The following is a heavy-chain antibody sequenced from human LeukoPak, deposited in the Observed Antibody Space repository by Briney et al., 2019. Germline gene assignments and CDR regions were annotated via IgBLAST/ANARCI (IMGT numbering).Heavy chain of an antibody. CDR1: GFTFSSYG. CDR2: IWYDGSNK. CDR3: ARDWSQYYYDSSGYYSGFDY. J-gene: IGHJ4*02. D-gene: IGHD3-22*01. Sequence: HPGRSLRLSCAASGFTFSSYGMHWVRQAPGKGLEWVAVIWYDGSNKYYTDSVKGRFTISRDNSRNTLYLQMNSLRAEDTAVYYCARDWSQYYYDSSGYYSGFDYWGQGTLVTVSS. V-gene: IGHV3-33*01.